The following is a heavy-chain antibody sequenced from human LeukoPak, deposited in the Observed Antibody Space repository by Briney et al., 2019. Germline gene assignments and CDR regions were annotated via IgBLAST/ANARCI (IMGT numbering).Heavy chain of an antibody. CDR3: ARGGGTPGIAVSGTDSYYFDY. Sequence: PSETLSLTCAVYGGSFSGYYWSWIRQPPGKGLEWIGGINHSGSTNYNPSLKSRITISVDTSKNQFSLKLSSVTAADTAVYYCARGGGTPGIAVSGTDSYYFDYWGQGTLVTVSS. CDR1: GGSFSGYY. D-gene: IGHD6-19*01. J-gene: IGHJ4*02. V-gene: IGHV4-34*01. CDR2: INHSGST.